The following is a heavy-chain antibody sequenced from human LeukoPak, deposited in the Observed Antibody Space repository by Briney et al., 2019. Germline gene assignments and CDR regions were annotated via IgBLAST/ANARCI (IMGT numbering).Heavy chain of an antibody. V-gene: IGHV3-11*01. CDR1: GFPYSDYY. CDR3: ATLPAPSDSSGYSTDY. Sequence: GGSLRLSCAASGFPYSDYYMSWIRQAPGKGLVWVSYISSSGSTIYYADSVKGRFTISRDNAKNSLYLQMNSLRAEDTAVYYCATLPAPSDSSGYSTDYWGQGTLVTVSS. D-gene: IGHD3-22*01. J-gene: IGHJ4*02. CDR2: ISSSGSTI.